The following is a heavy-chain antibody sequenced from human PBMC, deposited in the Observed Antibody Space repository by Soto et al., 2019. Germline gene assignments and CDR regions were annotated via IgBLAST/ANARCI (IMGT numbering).Heavy chain of an antibody. Sequence: QLQLQESGSGLVKPSQTLSLTCAVSGGSISSGGYSWSWIRQPPGKGLEWIGYIYHSGSTYYNPSLKSRXXIXVXXSKNQFSLKLSSVTAADTAVYYCASSLAYPGSFDYWGQGPLVTVSS. J-gene: IGHJ4*02. D-gene: IGHD1-26*01. CDR2: IYHSGST. CDR1: GGSISSGGYS. V-gene: IGHV4-30-2*01. CDR3: ASSLAYPGSFDY.